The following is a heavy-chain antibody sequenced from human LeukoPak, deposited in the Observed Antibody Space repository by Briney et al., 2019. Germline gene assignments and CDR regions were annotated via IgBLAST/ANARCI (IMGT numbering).Heavy chain of an antibody. D-gene: IGHD1-26*01. J-gene: IGHJ4*02. CDR1: GFTFSDYY. V-gene: IGHV3-11*01. Sequence: GGSLRLPCAASGFTFSDYYMSWIRQAPGKGLEWVSYISSSGSTIYYADSVKGRFTISRDNAKNSLYLQMNSLRAEDTAVYYCARDLMSYNPFFDYWGQGTLVTVSS. CDR2: ISSSGSTI. CDR3: ARDLMSYNPFFDY.